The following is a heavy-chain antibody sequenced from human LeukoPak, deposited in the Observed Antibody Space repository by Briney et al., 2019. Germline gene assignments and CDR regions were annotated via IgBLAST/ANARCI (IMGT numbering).Heavy chain of an antibody. D-gene: IGHD3-22*01. CDR1: GFTFSSYG. CDR2: IWYDGSNK. V-gene: IGHV3-33*01. J-gene: IGHJ3*02. Sequence: PGGSLRLSCAASGFTFSSYGMHWVRQAAGKGLEWVAVIWYDGSNKYYADSVKGRSTISRGNSKNTLYLQMNSLRAEDTAVYYCARDPSSSGYNDAFDIWGQGTMVTVSS. CDR3: ARDPSSSGYNDAFDI.